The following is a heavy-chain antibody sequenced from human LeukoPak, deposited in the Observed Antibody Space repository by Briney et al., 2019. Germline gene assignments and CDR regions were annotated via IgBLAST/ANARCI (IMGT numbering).Heavy chain of an antibody. CDR1: GGSINSYY. V-gene: IGHV4-59*01. Sequence: SETLSLXCTVSGGSINSYYWSWIRQPPGKGLEWIGHIYYSGSTNYNPSLKSRVTISVDTSKNRFSLKLSSVTAADTAVYYCARVSPGIAVAGSNWFDPWGQGTLVTVSS. CDR3: ARVSPGIAVAGSNWFDP. D-gene: IGHD6-19*01. CDR2: IYYSGST. J-gene: IGHJ5*02.